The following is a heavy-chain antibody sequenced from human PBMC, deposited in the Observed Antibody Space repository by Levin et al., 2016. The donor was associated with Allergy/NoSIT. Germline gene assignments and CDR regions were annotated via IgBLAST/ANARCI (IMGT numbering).Heavy chain of an antibody. CDR1: GFIFSTYT. CDR2: VSGSGDNT. CDR3: AKDHHDSTGYYFGD. V-gene: IGHV3-23*01. J-gene: IGHJ4*02. D-gene: IGHD3-22*01. Sequence: GGSLRLSCAASGFIFSTYTMSWVRQAPGKGLEWVSAVSGSGDNTFYADSVKGRFTISRDNSKNTLYLQMNSLGAEDTALYYCAKDHHDSTGYYFGDWGQGTLVTVSS.